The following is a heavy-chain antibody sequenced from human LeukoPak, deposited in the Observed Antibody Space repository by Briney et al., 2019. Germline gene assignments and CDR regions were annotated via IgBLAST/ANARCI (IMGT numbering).Heavy chain of an antibody. CDR1: GYTFNYYG. J-gene: IGHJ4*02. V-gene: IGHV1-18*01. Sequence: GASVNVSCKASGYTFNYYGINWVRRAPGPGHEWMGWISAYNGNTNYAQNLQGRVAMTTDTSMSTAYMELRSLRSDDTALYYCARGGYSYGYMGYSDYWGQGTLVTVSS. CDR3: ARGGYSYGYMGYSDY. D-gene: IGHD5-18*01. CDR2: ISAYNGNT.